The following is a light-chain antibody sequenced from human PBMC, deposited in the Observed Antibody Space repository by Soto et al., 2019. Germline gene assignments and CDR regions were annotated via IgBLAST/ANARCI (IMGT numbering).Light chain of an antibody. Sequence: QSALIQPASVSGSPGQSITISCTGTSRDVGGSNYVSWYQHHPHRAPKLLIYEVSYRPSGVSSRFSGSKSGNTASLTIPGLQAEEDADYYCSSYTSSNTLEVFGVGTKLTVL. CDR2: EVS. V-gene: IGLV2-14*01. J-gene: IGLJ2*01. CDR1: SRDVGGSNY. CDR3: SSYTSSNTLEV.